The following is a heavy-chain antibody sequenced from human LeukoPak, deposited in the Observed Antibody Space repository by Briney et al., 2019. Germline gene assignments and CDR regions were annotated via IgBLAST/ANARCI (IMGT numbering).Heavy chain of an antibody. CDR3: ARGLNVDTAMVSLDY. CDR2: INPNSGGT. Sequence: ASVKVSCKASGYTFTGYYMHWVRQAPGQGLEWMGWINPNSGGTNYAQKFQGRVTMTRDTSISTAYMELSRLRSDDTAVYYCARGLNVDTAMVSLDYWGQGTLVTVSS. J-gene: IGHJ4*02. V-gene: IGHV1-2*02. CDR1: GYTFTGYY. D-gene: IGHD5-18*01.